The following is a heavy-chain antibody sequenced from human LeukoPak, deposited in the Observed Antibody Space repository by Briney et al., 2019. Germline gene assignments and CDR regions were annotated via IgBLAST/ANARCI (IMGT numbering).Heavy chain of an antibody. Sequence: ASVKVSCKASGYTFTGYYMHWVRQAPGQGLEWMGWINPNSGGTNYAQKFQGRVTMTRDTSISTAYMELSRLRSEDTAVYYCARDGDCSGGSCYYYMDVWGKGTTVTVSS. CDR1: GYTFTGYY. D-gene: IGHD2-15*01. CDR3: ARDGDCSGGSCYYYMDV. CDR2: INPNSGGT. J-gene: IGHJ6*03. V-gene: IGHV1-2*02.